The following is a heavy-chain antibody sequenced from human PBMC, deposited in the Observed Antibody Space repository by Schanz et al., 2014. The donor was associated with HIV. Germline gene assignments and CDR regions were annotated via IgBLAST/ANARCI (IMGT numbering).Heavy chain of an antibody. V-gene: IGHV3-23*01. CDR2: ITLDGSV. Sequence: EVQLLQSGGGLVGPGGSLRLSCAASGFIFSSYTMYWIRQSPGKGLAWVSYITLDGSVTYADSVKGRFTTSRDSSKNTMYLQMNSLRAEDTAVHYCAKGQRGMVRGDIDHWGQGTLVTVSS. CDR1: GFIFSSYT. J-gene: IGHJ4*02. D-gene: IGHD3-10*01. CDR3: AKGQRGMVRGDIDH.